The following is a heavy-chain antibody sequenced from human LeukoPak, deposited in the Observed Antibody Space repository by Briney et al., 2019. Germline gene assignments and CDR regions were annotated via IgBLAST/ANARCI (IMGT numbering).Heavy chain of an antibody. CDR1: GYAFTGYY. D-gene: IGHD2-15*01. CDR3: ARAGGYCGRISCPYYFDY. V-gene: IGHV1-2*02. CDR2: INPNSGGT. Sequence: ASVKLSCNASGYAFTGYYLYLVRQAPGPGLEWMGWINPNSGGTNYAQKLQGRGTMTRNTAISTAYMEMSSLRSEDTAVYYCARAGGYCGRISCPYYFDYWGQGSLVAVSS. J-gene: IGHJ4*02.